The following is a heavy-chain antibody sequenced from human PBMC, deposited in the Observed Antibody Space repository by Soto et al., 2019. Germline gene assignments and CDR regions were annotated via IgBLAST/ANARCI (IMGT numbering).Heavy chain of an antibody. CDR3: ASDRSGRSGSYYMPYNWFDP. CDR2: IYYSGST. V-gene: IGHV4-30-4*01. Sequence: SETLSLTCTVSGGSISSGDYYWSWIRQPPGKGLEWIGYIYYSGSTYYNPSLKSRVTISVDTSKNQFSLKLSSVTAAGTAVYYCASDRSGRSGSYYMPYNWFDPWGQGTLVTVSS. J-gene: IGHJ5*02. CDR1: GGSISSGDYY. D-gene: IGHD3-10*01.